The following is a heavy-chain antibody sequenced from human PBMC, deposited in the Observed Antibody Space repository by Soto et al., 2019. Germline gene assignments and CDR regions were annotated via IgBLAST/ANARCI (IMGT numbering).Heavy chain of an antibody. CDR1: GFPVGSGG. CDR2: ISGSGGST. CDR3: AKDPVVVAASFGSWFDP. V-gene: IGHV3-23*01. D-gene: IGHD2-15*01. Sequence: GSLRPLRAASGFPVGSGGLSRVRQAPGKGLEWVSAISGSGGSTYYADSVKGRFTISRDNSKNTLYLQMNSLRAEDTAVYYCAKDPVVVAASFGSWFDPWGQGT. J-gene: IGHJ5*02.